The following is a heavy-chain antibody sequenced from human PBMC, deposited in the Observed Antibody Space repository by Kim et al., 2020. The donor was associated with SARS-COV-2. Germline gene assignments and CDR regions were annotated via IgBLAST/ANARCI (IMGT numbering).Heavy chain of an antibody. CDR1: GYTFTSYG. D-gene: IGHD6-13*01. V-gene: IGHV1-18*01. CDR3: ARDLLGVYSSIWYSGWFDP. Sequence: ASVKVSCKASGYTFTSYGISWVRQAPGQGLEWMGWISAYNGNTNYAQKLQGRVTMTTDTSTSTAYMELRSMRSDDTAVYYCARDLLGVYSSIWYSGWFDPWGEGTLVTVSS. CDR2: ISAYNGNT. J-gene: IGHJ5*02.